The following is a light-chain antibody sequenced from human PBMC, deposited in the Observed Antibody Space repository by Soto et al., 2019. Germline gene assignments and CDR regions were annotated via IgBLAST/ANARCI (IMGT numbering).Light chain of an antibody. CDR2: SSS. V-gene: IGKV3-20*01. Sequence: EIVLTQSPATLSLSPGERVSLSCGASQWFSGKNLAWYQQKPGQPPRLLIYSSSVRASGVPDRFRGSGSGTYFTLTIMRLEPEDFAVYYCQQYGTWITFGQGTRLETK. CDR1: QWFSGKN. J-gene: IGKJ5*01. CDR3: QQYGTWIT.